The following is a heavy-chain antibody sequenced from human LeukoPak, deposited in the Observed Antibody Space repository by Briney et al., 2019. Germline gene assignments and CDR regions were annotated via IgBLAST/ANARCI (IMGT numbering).Heavy chain of an antibody. V-gene: IGHV3-74*01. CDR1: GFTFTRYW. CDR2: INEDGSIT. J-gene: IGHJ4*02. CDR3: ARDLGGIAGS. D-gene: IGHD3-3*01. Sequence: PGGSLRLSCAASGFTFTRYWMHWVRQVPGKGLDWVSRINEDGSITTHADSVRGRFTISRDNARDTLYLQMSSLRSEDTAVYYCARDLGGIAGSWGQGTLVTVSS.